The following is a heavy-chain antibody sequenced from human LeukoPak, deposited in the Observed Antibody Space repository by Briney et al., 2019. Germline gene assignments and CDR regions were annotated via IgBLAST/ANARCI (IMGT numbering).Heavy chain of an antibody. CDR3: AKDRSYYDSGGFRNFDY. V-gene: IGHV3-30*02. CDR1: ALTFNSCG. J-gene: IGHJ4*02. CDR2: IRNDGSNS. D-gene: IGHD3-22*01. Sequence: GGSLRLSCAASALTFNSCGMHWVRQAPGKGLEWVAFIRNDGSNSYYADSVKGRFTISRDNSKDTLYLQMNSLRPEDTAVYYCAKDRSYYDSGGFRNFDYWGQGTLVTVSS.